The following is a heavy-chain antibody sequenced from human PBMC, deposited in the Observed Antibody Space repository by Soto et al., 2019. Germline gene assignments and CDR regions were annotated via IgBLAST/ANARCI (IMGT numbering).Heavy chain of an antibody. CDR3: ASPGGGSGSYYKGPPSRYFQH. J-gene: IGHJ1*01. CDR2: IYHSGST. Sequence: PSETLSLTCAVSGGSISSSNWWSWVRQPPGKGLEWIGEIYHSGSTNYNPSLKSRVTISVDKSKNQFSLKLSSVTAADTAVYYCASPGGGSGSYYKGPPSRYFQHWGQGTLVTVSS. CDR1: GGSISSSNW. V-gene: IGHV4-4*02. D-gene: IGHD3-10*01.